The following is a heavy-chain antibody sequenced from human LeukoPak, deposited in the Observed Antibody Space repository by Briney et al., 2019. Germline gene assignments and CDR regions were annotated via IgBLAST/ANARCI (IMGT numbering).Heavy chain of an antibody. CDR3: ARIDGMYAMDV. D-gene: IGHD1-14*01. Sequence: GGSLRLSCAAPGFSFNSYGMHWVRQAPGKGLEWVAFIRYDGSDKFYADPVKGRFTMSRDNSKNTVFLQMNTLIHDDTAVYYCARIDGMYAMDVWGQGTTVIVSS. J-gene: IGHJ6*02. V-gene: IGHV3-30*02. CDR1: GFSFNSYG. CDR2: IRYDGSDK.